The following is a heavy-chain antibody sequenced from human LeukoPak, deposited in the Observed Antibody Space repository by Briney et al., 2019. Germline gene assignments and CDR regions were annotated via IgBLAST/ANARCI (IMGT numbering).Heavy chain of an antibody. Sequence: GGSLRLSCAASGFTFSSYGMHWVRQAPGKGLEWVAVISYDGSNKYYADSVRGRFTISRDNSKNTLYLQMNSLRAEDTAVYYCAKSWTGAVAAFDYWGQGTLVTVSS. D-gene: IGHD6-19*01. CDR3: AKSWTGAVAAFDY. CDR1: GFTFSSYG. V-gene: IGHV3-30*18. CDR2: ISYDGSNK. J-gene: IGHJ4*02.